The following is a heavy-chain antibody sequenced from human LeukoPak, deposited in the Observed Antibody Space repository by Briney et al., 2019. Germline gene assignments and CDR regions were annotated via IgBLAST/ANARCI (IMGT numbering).Heavy chain of an antibody. D-gene: IGHD6-19*01. CDR3: AGEGYSSGWYKLGADY. J-gene: IGHJ4*02. V-gene: IGHV3-30*04. Sequence: PGRSLRLSCAASGFTFSSYAMHWVRQAPGKGLEWVAVISYDGSNKYYADSVKGRFTISRDNSKNTLYLQMNSLRAEDTAVYCCAGEGYSSGWYKLGADYWGQGNLVTVSS. CDR2: ISYDGSNK. CDR1: GFTFSSYA.